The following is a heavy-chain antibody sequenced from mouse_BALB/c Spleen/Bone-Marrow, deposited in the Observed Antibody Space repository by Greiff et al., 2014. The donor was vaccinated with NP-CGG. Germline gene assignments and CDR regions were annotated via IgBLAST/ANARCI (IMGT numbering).Heavy chain of an antibody. D-gene: IGHD2-3*01. Sequence: EVQLQQSGAELVKPGASVKLSCTASGFNIKDTYMHWVKQRPEQGLEWIGRIDPANGNTKYDPKFQGKATITADTSSNTAYLQLSSLTSEDTAVYYCARGLLQYYYAMDYWGQGPSVTVSS. CDR1: GFNIKDTY. J-gene: IGHJ4*01. CDR2: IDPANGNT. CDR3: ARGLLQYYYAMDY. V-gene: IGHV14-3*02.